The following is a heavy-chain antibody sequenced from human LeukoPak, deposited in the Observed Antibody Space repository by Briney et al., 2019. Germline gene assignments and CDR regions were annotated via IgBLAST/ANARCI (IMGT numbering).Heavy chain of an antibody. D-gene: IGHD6-6*01. Sequence: GGSLRLSRTASGFSFSGHWRHWARQLPGKGLVWVSRISPTGSTTSYADSVKGRFTVSRDNAKNTLYLQVNNLRAEDTAVYYCARGPNSNWSGLDFWGQGTLLTVSS. CDR1: GFSFSGHW. CDR2: ISPTGSTT. V-gene: IGHV3-74*01. J-gene: IGHJ4*02. CDR3: ARGPNSNWSGLDF.